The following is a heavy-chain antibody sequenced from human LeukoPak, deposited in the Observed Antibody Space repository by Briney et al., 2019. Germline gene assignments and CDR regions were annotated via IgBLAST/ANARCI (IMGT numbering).Heavy chain of an antibody. V-gene: IGHV1-2*02. CDR1: GYTFTDYY. J-gene: IGHJ5*02. Sequence: GASVKVSCKASGYTFTDYYIHWVRQAPGQGLEWMAWIDPNSGATNYAQKFQGRITMTRDTSISTAYMELSRLRSEDTAMYYCARALPHRRLMDTTMEQHWFDPWGQGTLVPSPQ. CDR3: ARALPHRRLMDTTMEQHWFDP. CDR2: IDPNSGAT. D-gene: IGHD5-18*01.